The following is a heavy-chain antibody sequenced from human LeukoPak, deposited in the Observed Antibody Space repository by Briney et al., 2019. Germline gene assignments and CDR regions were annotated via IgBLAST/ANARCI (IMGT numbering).Heavy chain of an antibody. Sequence: GGSLRLSCAASGFTVSSNYMSWVRQAPGKGLEWVSAISGSGGSTYYADSVKGRFTISRDNSKNTLYLQMNSLRAEDTAVYYCAKRLVFVDYWGQGTLVTVSS. V-gene: IGHV3-23*01. CDR2: ISGSGGST. CDR3: AKRLVFVDY. J-gene: IGHJ4*02. D-gene: IGHD6-19*01. CDR1: GFTVSSNY.